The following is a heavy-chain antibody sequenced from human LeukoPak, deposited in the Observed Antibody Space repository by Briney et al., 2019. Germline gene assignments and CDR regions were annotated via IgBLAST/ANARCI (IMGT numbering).Heavy chain of an antibody. CDR1: GYSINSAYY. Sequence: SETLSLTCTVSGYSINSAYYWGWIRPPPGKGLEWIGSMYHSGSTYYNPSLQSRVTISVDTSKNQFSLKLSSVTAADTAVYYCARDRWDILTGYYNNYYYYYMDVWGKGTTVTISS. CDR3: ARDRWDILTGYYNNYYYYYMDV. CDR2: MYHSGST. J-gene: IGHJ6*03. D-gene: IGHD3-9*01. V-gene: IGHV4-38-2*02.